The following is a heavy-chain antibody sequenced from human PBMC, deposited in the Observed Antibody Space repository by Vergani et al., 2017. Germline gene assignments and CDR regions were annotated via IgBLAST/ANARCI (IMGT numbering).Heavy chain of an antibody. Sequence: QVQLVQSGAEVKKPGASVKVSCKASGYTFTGSFMHWVQQAPGQGLEWMGWINPNSGGTNYAQKFQGRVTMTRDTSISTAYMELSRLRSDDTAVYYCARDDRVAAAGTDYWGQGTLVTVSS. CDR2: INPNSGGT. D-gene: IGHD6-13*01. J-gene: IGHJ4*02. V-gene: IGHV1-2*02. CDR1: GYTFTGSF. CDR3: ARDDRVAAAGTDY.